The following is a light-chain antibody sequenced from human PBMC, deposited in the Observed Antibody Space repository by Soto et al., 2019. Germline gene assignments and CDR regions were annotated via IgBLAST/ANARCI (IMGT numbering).Light chain of an antibody. Sequence: EIVLAQSPATLSISPGERATLSSTASHIVNTNLAWYQQKAGQAPRLHIYGASSRATGIPDRFSGSGSGKDFTLTISRLETEDFAVYYCPRYGSSGTFGQGTMA. J-gene: IGKJ1*01. V-gene: IGKV3-20*01. CDR2: GAS. CDR3: PRYGSSGT. CDR1: HIVNTN.